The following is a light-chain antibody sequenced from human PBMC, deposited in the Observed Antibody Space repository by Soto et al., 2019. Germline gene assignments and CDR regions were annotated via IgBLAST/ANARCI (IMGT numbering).Light chain of an antibody. Sequence: DIVMTQTPLSLSVTPGQPASISCKSSQSLLHSDGKTFFYWYLQRPGQPPQLLIYEVSNRFSGVPDRFSGSGSGTQFTLTIDSLQPEDFATYYCQQVKTYPRTFGGGTKVDIK. CDR2: EVS. CDR3: QQVKTYPRT. J-gene: IGKJ4*01. V-gene: IGKV2D-29*01. CDR1: QSLLHSDGKTF.